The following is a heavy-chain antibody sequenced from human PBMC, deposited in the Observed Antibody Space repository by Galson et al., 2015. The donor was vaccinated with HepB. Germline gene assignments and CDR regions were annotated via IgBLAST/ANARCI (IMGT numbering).Heavy chain of an antibody. V-gene: IGHV1-69*13. D-gene: IGHD2-2*01. Sequence: SVKVSCKASGGTFSSYAISWVRQAPGQGLEWMGGIIPIFGTANYAQKFQGRVTITADESTSTAYMELSSLRSEDTAVYYCARNIVYRPAAKVPGGWFDPWGQGTLVTVSS. CDR3: ARNIVYRPAAKVPGGWFDP. CDR2: IIPIFGTA. J-gene: IGHJ5*02. CDR1: GGTFSSYA.